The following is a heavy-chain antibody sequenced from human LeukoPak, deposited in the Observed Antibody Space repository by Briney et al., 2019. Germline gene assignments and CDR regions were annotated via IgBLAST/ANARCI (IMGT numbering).Heavy chain of an antibody. Sequence: PSQTLSLTCTVSGGSISSGDYYWSWIRQPPGKGLEWIGYIYYSGSTYYNPSLKSRVTISVDTSKNQLPLKLSSVTAADTAVYYCARVVSSTVVYYFDYWGQGTLVTVSA. CDR3: ARVVSSTVVYYFDY. CDR2: IYYSGST. V-gene: IGHV4-30-4*01. J-gene: IGHJ4*02. D-gene: IGHD4-4*01. CDR1: GGSISSGDYY.